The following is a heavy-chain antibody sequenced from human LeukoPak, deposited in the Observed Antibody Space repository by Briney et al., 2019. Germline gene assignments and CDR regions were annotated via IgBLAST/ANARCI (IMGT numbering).Heavy chain of an antibody. CDR2: VNPQGTAT. D-gene: IGHD6-19*01. J-gene: IGHJ4*02. Sequence: PGESLRLSCAASGFTFSSYWMHWVRQAPGKGLVWVSRVNPQGTATTYTDSVKGRFTISRDSAKDALHLQLDNLRAEDTAVYYCARARWSSTGWFLGYWGQGTLVTVSS. CDR3: ARARWSSTGWFLGY. CDR1: GFTFSSYW. V-gene: IGHV3-74*03.